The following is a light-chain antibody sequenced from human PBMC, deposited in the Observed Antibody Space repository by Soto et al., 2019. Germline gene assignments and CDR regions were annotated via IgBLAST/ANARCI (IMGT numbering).Light chain of an antibody. CDR3: QQRRNWHLT. Sequence: EIVLTQSPATLSLSPGERATLSCRASQSVSSYLAWYQQKPGQAPRLLFYDASNRATGIPARFSGNGSGTDFTLTITSLEHEDFVVYYCQQRRNWHLTLGGGTKVDIK. CDR1: QSVSSY. V-gene: IGKV3-11*01. CDR2: DAS. J-gene: IGKJ4*01.